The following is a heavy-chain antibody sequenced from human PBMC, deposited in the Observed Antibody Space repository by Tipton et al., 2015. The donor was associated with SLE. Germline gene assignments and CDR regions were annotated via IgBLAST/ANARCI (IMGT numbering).Heavy chain of an antibody. CDR2: ISSNGGNT. V-gene: IGHV3-64*02. Sequence: SLRLSCAASGFTFSNYAMHWVRQAPGKGLEYVSAISSNGGNTYYADSVKGRFTISRDNSKNTLYLQMGSLRVEDMAVYYCVSPFTAMVQGTQYWGQGTLLTVSS. CDR3: VSPFTAMVQGTQY. D-gene: IGHD3-10*01. CDR1: GFTFSNYA. J-gene: IGHJ4*02.